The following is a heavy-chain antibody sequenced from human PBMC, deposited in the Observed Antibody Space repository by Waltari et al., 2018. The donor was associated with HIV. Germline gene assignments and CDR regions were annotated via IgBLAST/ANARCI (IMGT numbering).Heavy chain of an antibody. CDR3: ARLRFHSLYYFDS. CDR1: GASISSSSYD. J-gene: IGHJ4*02. CDR2: IYYSGTA. D-gene: IGHD3-16*01. Sequence: QLHLQESGPGLVKPSETLSLTCSVSGASISSSSYDWAWIRQPPGKGLEWIGAIYYSGTAYYNPSVKSRVSAALDASKNELSLKLTSVTATDTALYYCARLRFHSLYYFDSWGPGILVTVSS. V-gene: IGHV4-39*01.